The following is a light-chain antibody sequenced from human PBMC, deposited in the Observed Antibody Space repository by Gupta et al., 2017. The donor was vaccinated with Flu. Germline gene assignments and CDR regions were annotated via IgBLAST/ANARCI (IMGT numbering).Light chain of an antibody. CDR1: QSVSSSY. V-gene: IGKV3-20*01. CDR3: QQYGSSPMYT. Sequence: TLSLSPGERATLSCRASQSVSSSYLAWYQQKPGQAPRLLIYGASSRATGIPDRFSGSGSRTDFTLTISRLEPEDFAVYYCQQYGSSPMYTFGQGTKLEIK. J-gene: IGKJ2*01. CDR2: GAS.